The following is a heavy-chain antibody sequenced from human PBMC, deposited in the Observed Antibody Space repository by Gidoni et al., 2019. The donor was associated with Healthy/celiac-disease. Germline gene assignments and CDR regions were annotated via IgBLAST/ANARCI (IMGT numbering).Heavy chain of an antibody. CDR1: GYTFPGYY. CDR2: INPNSGGT. J-gene: IGHJ6*02. Sequence: QVQLVQSGAEVKKPGASVKVSCKASGYTFPGYYMQWVRQAPGHGLEWMGWINPNSGGTNYAQRFQGRVTMTRDTSISTAYMELSRLRSDDTAVYYCARGETIFGVVISPYYYYGMDVWGQGTTVTVSS. D-gene: IGHD3-3*01. V-gene: IGHV1-2*02. CDR3: ARGETIFGVVISPYYYYGMDV.